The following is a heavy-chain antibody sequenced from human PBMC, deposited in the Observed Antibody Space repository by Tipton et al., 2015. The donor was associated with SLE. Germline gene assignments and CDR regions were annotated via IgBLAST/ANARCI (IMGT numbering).Heavy chain of an antibody. Sequence: TLSLTCAVYGGSFSGYYWGWIRQPPGKGLEWIGSIYHSGSTYYNPSLKSRVTILVDTSKNQFSLKLSSVTAADTAVYYCARQTTGDWEVYFDYWGQGTLVTVSS. CDR2: IYHSGST. CDR3: ARQTTGDWEVYFDY. CDR1: GGSFSGYY. J-gene: IGHJ4*02. D-gene: IGHD7-27*01. V-gene: IGHV4-34*01.